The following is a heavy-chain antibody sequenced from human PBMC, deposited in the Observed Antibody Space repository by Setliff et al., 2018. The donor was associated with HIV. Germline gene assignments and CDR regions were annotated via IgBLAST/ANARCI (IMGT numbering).Heavy chain of an antibody. CDR3: ARVATGPESFDI. V-gene: IGHV4-59*01. CDR1: GDSINNYY. J-gene: IGHJ3*02. D-gene: IGHD3-9*01. Sequence: SLTCPVSGDSINNYYWSSIRQPPGKGLEWIGYVYSTGSTNSKSSLKSRVTISVDASKNQFSLKLSSVTAADTAVYYCARVATGPESFDIWGQGTMVTVSS. CDR2: VYSTGST.